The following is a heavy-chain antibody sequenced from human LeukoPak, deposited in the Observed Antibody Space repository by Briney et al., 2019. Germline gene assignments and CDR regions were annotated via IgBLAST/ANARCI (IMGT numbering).Heavy chain of an antibody. CDR3: ARSREWLVGYFDY. J-gene: IGHJ4*02. Sequence: PGGSLRLSCAASGFTFSSYAMHWVRQAPSKGLEWVAVISYDGSNKYYADSVKGRFTISRDNSKNTLYLQMNSLRAEDTAVYYCARSREWLVGYFDYWGQGTLVTVSS. CDR2: ISYDGSNK. D-gene: IGHD6-19*01. V-gene: IGHV3-30-3*01. CDR1: GFTFSSYA.